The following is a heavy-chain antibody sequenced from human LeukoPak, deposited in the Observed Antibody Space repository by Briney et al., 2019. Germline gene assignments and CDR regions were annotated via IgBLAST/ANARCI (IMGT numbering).Heavy chain of an antibody. Sequence: PGGSLRLSCAASGFTFSSYWMHWVRQAPGKGLVWVSRINTDGSSTSYADSVKGRFTISRDNAKNKLYLQMNSLRAEDTAVYYCARDLDYYDSSGYYGYWGQGTLVTVSS. D-gene: IGHD3-22*01. CDR3: ARDLDYYDSSGYYGY. J-gene: IGHJ4*02. CDR1: GFTFSSYW. V-gene: IGHV3-74*01. CDR2: INTDGSST.